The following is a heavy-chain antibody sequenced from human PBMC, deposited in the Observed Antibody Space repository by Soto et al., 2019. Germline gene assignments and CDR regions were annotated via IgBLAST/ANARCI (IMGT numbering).Heavy chain of an antibody. D-gene: IGHD2-2*01. CDR1: GYTFTSYG. CDR3: ARDLAYCSSTSCWRNYYYGMDV. Sequence: ASVKVSWKASGYTFTSYGSSWVRQAPGQGLEWMGWISAYNGNTNYAQKLQGRVTMTTDTSTSTAYMELRSLRSDDTAVYYCARDLAYCSSTSCWRNYYYGMDVWGQGTTVTV. J-gene: IGHJ6*02. CDR2: ISAYNGNT. V-gene: IGHV1-18*01.